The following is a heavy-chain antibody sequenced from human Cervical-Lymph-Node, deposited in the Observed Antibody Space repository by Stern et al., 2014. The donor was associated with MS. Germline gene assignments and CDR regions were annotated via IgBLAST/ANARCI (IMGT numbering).Heavy chain of an antibody. CDR3: ASSPTTDYDFPRGWFDP. D-gene: IGHD3-3*01. Sequence: QVQLQESGPGLVKPSQTLSLTCSVSGGSISSGYYYWSWIRQPPGKGLEWIGYIYYSGSTYYNPSLKSRLTMSIDTSKNHFSLKLSSLTAADTAVYYCASSPTTDYDFPRGWFDPWGQGTLVTVSS. J-gene: IGHJ5*02. CDR1: GGSISSGYYY. CDR2: IYYSGST. V-gene: IGHV4-30-4*01.